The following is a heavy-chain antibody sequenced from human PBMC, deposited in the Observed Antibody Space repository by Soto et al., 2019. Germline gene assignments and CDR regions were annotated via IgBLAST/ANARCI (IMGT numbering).Heavy chain of an antibody. J-gene: IGHJ4*02. D-gene: IGHD5-18*01. CDR2: MYSGGTT. CDR3: ARATSDRAMVFDY. V-gene: IGHV3-53*01. Sequence: EVQLVESGGGLIQPGGSLRLSCAASGFTVSSNYMTWVRQAPGKGLGWVSVMYSGGTTYYADSVKGRFTISRDNSKNTLYLQMNSLRAEDTAVYHCARATSDRAMVFDYWGQGTLVTVSS. CDR1: GFTVSSNY.